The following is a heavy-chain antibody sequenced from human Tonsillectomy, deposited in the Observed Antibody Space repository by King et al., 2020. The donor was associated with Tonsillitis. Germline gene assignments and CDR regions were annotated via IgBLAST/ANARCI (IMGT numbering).Heavy chain of an antibody. Sequence: QLVQSGAEVKKPGSSVKVSCKASGGSFSTYAISWVRQAPGQGLEWMGGSIPIFGTTNYAQNFQGRVTITADESTNTAYMELSSLRSEDTAVYYCARDPKLDYYGMDVWGQGTTVTVSS. CDR2: SIPIFGTT. V-gene: IGHV1-69*01. CDR1: GGSFSTYA. D-gene: IGHD3-3*02. J-gene: IGHJ6*02. CDR3: ARDPKLDYYGMDV.